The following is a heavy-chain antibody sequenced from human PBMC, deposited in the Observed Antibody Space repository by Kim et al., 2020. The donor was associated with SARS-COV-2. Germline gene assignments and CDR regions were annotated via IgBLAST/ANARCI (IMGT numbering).Heavy chain of an antibody. CDR1: GGSISSGGYY. J-gene: IGHJ4*02. CDR3: ARVPYYYDSSGYPPWYYFDY. CDR2: IYYSGST. V-gene: IGHV4-31*03. Sequence: SETLSLTCTVSGGSISSGGYYWSWIRQHPGKGLEWIGYIYYSGSTYYNPSLKSRVTISVDTSKNQFSLMLSSVTAGGTAGYYCARVPYYYDSSGYPPWYYFDYWGQGTLVTVSS. D-gene: IGHD3-22*01.